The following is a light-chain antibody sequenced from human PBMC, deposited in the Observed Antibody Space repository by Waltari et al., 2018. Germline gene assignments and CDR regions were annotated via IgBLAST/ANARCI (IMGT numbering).Light chain of an antibody. CDR2: GAS. V-gene: IGKV3-20*01. CDR3: QHYVRLPVT. Sequence: IVLTQSPGTLSLSPGERATLSCRASQSVGRTLACYQKRPGQAPRLLIYGASTRATAIPDRFSGSGSGTDFSLTISRLEPEDFAVYNCQHYVRLPVTFGQGTTVEIK. J-gene: IGKJ1*01. CDR1: QSVGRT.